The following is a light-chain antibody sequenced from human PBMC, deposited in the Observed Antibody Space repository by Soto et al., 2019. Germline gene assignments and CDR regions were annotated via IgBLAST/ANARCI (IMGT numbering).Light chain of an antibody. J-gene: IGLJ1*01. V-gene: IGLV2-8*01. CDR3: SSYAGSNTHV. CDR2: EVS. CDR1: SSDVGGYNY. Sequence: QSVLTQPPSASGSPGQSVTISCTGTSSDVGGYNYVSWYQQHPGKAPKLMIYEVSKRPSGVPDRFSGSKSGNTASLTVSGLQAEDEAAYYCSSYAGSNTHVFGTGTKVTLL.